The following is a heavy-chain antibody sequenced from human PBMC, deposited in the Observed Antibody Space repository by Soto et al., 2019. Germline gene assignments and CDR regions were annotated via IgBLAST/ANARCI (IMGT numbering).Heavy chain of an antibody. D-gene: IGHD3-3*01. V-gene: IGHV1-18*01. Sequence: GASVKVSCKASGYTFTSYGISWVRQAPGQGLEWMGWISAYNGNTNYAQKLQGRVTMTTDTSTSTAYMELRSLRSDDTAVYYCARAGDLYDFWSGYYSTNWFDPWGQGTLVTSPQ. J-gene: IGHJ5*02. CDR1: GYTFTSYG. CDR3: ARAGDLYDFWSGYYSTNWFDP. CDR2: ISAYNGNT.